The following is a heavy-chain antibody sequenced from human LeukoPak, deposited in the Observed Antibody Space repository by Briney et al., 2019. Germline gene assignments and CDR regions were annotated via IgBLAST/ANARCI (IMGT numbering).Heavy chain of an antibody. CDR3: ARLPRRTTLQANWFDP. Sequence: KSSETLSLTCTVSGGSISSGDYYWSWIRQPPGKGLEWFGNIYYSGSTNYNPSLKSRVTISVDTSKNQFSLKLSSVTAADTAVYYCARLPRRTTLQANWFDPWGQGTLVTVSS. J-gene: IGHJ5*02. V-gene: IGHV4-61*08. CDR2: IYYSGST. CDR1: GGSISSGDYY. D-gene: IGHD4-17*01.